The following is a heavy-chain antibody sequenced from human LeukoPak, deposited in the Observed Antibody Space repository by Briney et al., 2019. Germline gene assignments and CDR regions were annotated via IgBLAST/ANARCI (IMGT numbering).Heavy chain of an antibody. J-gene: IGHJ3*02. CDR1: GGTFSSYT. CDR2: IIPIFGTA. D-gene: IGHD3-22*01. CDR3: ARGRAMGVYDSSGYYPLDAFDI. V-gene: IGHV1-69*13. Sequence: SVKVSCKASGGTFSSYTISWVRQAPGQGLEWMGGIIPIFGTANYAQKFQGRVTITADESTSTAYMELSSLRSEDTAVYYCARGRAMGVYDSSGYYPLDAFDIWGQGTMVTVSS.